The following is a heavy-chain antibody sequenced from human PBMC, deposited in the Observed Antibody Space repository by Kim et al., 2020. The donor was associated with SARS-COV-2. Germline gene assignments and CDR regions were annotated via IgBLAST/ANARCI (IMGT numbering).Heavy chain of an antibody. CDR3: TRLPLAVAGSHFDY. CDR2: IRSKAYGGTT. D-gene: IGHD6-19*01. J-gene: IGHJ4*02. Sequence: GGSLRLSCTASGFTFGDYAMSWVRQAPGKGLEWVGFIRSKAYGGTTEYAASVKGRFTISRDDSKSIAYLQMNSLKTEDTAVYYCTRLPLAVAGSHFDYWGQGTLVTVSS. V-gene: IGHV3-49*04. CDR1: GFTFGDYA.